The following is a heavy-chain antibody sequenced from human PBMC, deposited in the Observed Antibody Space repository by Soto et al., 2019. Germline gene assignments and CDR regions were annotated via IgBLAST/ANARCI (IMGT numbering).Heavy chain of an antibody. CDR2: IYYSGPT. D-gene: IGHD4-4*01. J-gene: IGHJ4*01. Sequence: PSETLSLTCTVSGDSISSRTSYWSWIRQPPGKGLEWIGNIYYSGPTCYNPSLKSRVTMSVDTSKNQFSLNLSSVTAADTAVYFCARLLALSTDRSDVDWGQENLLTISS. CDR1: GDSISSRTSY. CDR3: ARLLALSTDRSDVD. V-gene: IGHV4-39*01.